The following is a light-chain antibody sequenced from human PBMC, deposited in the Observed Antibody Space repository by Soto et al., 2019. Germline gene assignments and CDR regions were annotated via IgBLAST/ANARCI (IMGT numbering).Light chain of an antibody. J-gene: IGKJ5*01. CDR1: QCISSY. Sequence: AIRMTQSPSSFSASTGDRVTITCRASQCISSYLAWYQQKPGKAPQLLLYAASTLQSGVPSRFSGSGSGTDFTLTISCLQSEDFATYYCQQYYSYPSITFGQGTRLEI. CDR2: AAS. V-gene: IGKV1-8*01. CDR3: QQYYSYPSIT.